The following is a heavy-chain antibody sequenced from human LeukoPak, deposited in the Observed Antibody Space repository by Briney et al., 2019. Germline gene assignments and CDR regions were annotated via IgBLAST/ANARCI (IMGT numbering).Heavy chain of an antibody. D-gene: IGHD2-15*01. Sequence: VGSLRLSCAASGFTFSSYWMHWVRHAPGKGLVWVSRINSDGSTTTYADSVKGRFTISRDNAKNTLYLQMNSLRAEDTAVYYCARVCIGCYSKDYWGQGTLVSVSA. CDR2: INSDGSTT. V-gene: IGHV3-74*03. J-gene: IGHJ4*02. CDR1: GFTFSSYW. CDR3: ARVCIGCYSKDY.